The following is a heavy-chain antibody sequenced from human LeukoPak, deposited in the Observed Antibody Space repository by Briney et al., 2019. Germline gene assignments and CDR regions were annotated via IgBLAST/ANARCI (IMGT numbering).Heavy chain of an antibody. J-gene: IGHJ6*03. CDR1: GFTFSNYW. V-gene: IGHV3-74*01. CDR2: INSDGINT. Sequence: PGGSLRLSCAASGFTFSNYWMHWVRQAPGKGLVWVSRINSDGINTSYADSVKGRFTISRDNAKNSIYLQLNSLRAEDTAVYFCARDSDSSGWLDYYMDVWGKGTTVTVSS. D-gene: IGHD6-19*01. CDR3: ARDSDSSGWLDYYMDV.